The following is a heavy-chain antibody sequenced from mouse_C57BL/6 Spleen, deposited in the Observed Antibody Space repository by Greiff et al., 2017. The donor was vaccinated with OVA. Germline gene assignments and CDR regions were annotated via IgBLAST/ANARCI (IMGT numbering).Heavy chain of an antibody. D-gene: IGHD2-3*01. V-gene: IGHV7-3*01. CDR1: GFTFTDYY. Sequence: EVQVVESGGGLVQPGGSLSLSCAASGFTFTDYYMSWVRQPPGKALEWVGFIRNKANGYTTEYSASVKGRFTISRDNSQSILYLQMNALRAEDSATYYCARYDDGYYPYYFDYWGQGTTLTVSS. CDR2: IRNKANGYTT. CDR3: ARYDDGYYPYYFDY. J-gene: IGHJ2*01.